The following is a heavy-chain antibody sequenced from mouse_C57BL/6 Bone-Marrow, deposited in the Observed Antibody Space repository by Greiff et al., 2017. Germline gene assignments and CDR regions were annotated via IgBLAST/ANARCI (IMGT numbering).Heavy chain of an antibody. CDR1: GYAFSSYW. CDR3: ARSRDYDN. CDR2: IYPGDGDT. Sequence: VKLQQSGAELVKPGASVKISCKASGYAFSSYWVNWVKQRPGKGLEWIGQIYPGDGDTNYNGKFKGKATLTADKSSSTAYMQLSSLTSEDSAVYFCARSRDYDNWGQGTTLTVSS. J-gene: IGHJ2*01. D-gene: IGHD2-4*01. V-gene: IGHV1-80*01.